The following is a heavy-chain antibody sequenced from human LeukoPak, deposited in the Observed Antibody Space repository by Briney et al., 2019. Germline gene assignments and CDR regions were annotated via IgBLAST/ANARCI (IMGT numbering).Heavy chain of an antibody. Sequence: SVTVSCKASGGTFSSYAISWVRQAPGQGLEWMGRIIPILGIANYAQKFQGRVTITADKSTSTAYMELSSLRSEDTAVYYCAREEGEYYFDYWGQGTLVTVSS. CDR1: GGTFSSYA. J-gene: IGHJ4*02. D-gene: IGHD3-10*01. V-gene: IGHV1-69*04. CDR2: IIPILGIA. CDR3: AREEGEYYFDY.